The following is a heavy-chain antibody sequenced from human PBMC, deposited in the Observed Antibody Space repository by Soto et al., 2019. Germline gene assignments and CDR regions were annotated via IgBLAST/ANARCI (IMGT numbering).Heavy chain of an antibody. V-gene: IGHV3-30-3*01. Sequence: QVQLVESGGGVVQPGRSLRLSCVASGFTFSSYSMHWVRQAPGKGLEWVAIISYDGSDNYYAYSVKGRFTIPRDNSKYTLYLQMNSLRAEDTAVYYCARGAEYFGSIAYEDYWGQGTLVTVSA. D-gene: IGHD3-22*01. CDR3: ARGAEYFGSIAYEDY. CDR1: GFTFSSYS. CDR2: ISYDGSDN. J-gene: IGHJ4*02.